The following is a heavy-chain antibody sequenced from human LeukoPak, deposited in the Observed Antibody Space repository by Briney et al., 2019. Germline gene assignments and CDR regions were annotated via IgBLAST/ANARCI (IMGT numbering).Heavy chain of an antibody. V-gene: IGHV3-23*01. CDR3: AKLPYGSGSDY. CDR1: GLTISSYA. Sequence: GGSRRLSCAASGLTISSYAITWVRQAPRKWRGWVSTISARGADTYYTDSVKGRFSISRDNSKKAVYLQMNSLGAEDTAIYYCAKLPYGSGSDYWGQGTLVTVSS. D-gene: IGHD3-10*01. J-gene: IGHJ4*02. CDR2: ISARGADT.